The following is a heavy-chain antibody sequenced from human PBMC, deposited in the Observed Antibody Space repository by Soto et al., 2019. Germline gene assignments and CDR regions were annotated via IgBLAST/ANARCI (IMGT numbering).Heavy chain of an antibody. CDR1: GFTFSSYA. Sequence: GGSLRLSCAVSGFTFSSYAMSWVRQAPGKGLEWVSAISGSGGSTYYADSVKGRFTISRDNSKNTLYLQMNSLRAEDTAVYYCAKGSRWQWLVHVDYWGQGTLVTVSS. D-gene: IGHD6-19*01. CDR3: AKGSRWQWLVHVDY. V-gene: IGHV3-23*01. J-gene: IGHJ4*02. CDR2: ISGSGGST.